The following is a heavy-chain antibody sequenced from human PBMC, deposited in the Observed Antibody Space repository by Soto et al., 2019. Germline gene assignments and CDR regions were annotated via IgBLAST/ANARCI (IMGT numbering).Heavy chain of an antibody. D-gene: IGHD3-16*01. CDR3: ARQTGVFGHYFDY. CDR2: IYYNGNT. Sequence: QLRLQEAGTGLVKPSETLSLTCTVSGGSISSSSYYWGWIRQPPGKGPEWIGAIYYNGNTYYNPSLKSRVTMSVDTSKNQVSRKLSSAPAADTAMYYCARQTGVFGHYFDYWGQGTLVTVSS. CDR1: GGSISSSSYY. V-gene: IGHV4-39*01. J-gene: IGHJ4*02.